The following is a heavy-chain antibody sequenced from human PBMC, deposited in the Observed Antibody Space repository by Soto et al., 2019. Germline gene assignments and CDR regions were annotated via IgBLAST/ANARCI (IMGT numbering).Heavy chain of an antibody. D-gene: IGHD2-21*01. CDR2: ISYDGNTQ. J-gene: IGHJ6*02. CDR1: GFAFNTSG. CDR3: ATKVRVKNYYYYGMET. Sequence: QVQLVESGGGVVQPGRSLRLSCEVSGFAFNTSGMYWVRQSPGRGLEWVAVISYDGNTQYYAESLKGRFTISRDNSKNTLFLNMNRLRSEDTAVYYCATKVRVKNYYYYGMETWGQGTLVTVSS. V-gene: IGHV3-30*03.